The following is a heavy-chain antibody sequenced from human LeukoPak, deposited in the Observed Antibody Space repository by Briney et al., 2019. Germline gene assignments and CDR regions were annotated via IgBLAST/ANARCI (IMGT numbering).Heavy chain of an antibody. Sequence: GGSLRLSCAASGFTFSSYSMNWVRQAPGKGLEWVSSISSSSSYIYYADSVKGRFTISRDNAKNSLYLQMNSLRAEDTAIYYCAKCLLYYDILTGYYGPIDYWGQGTLVTVSS. CDR3: AKCLLYYDILTGYYGPIDY. CDR1: GFTFSSYS. D-gene: IGHD3-9*01. V-gene: IGHV3-21*04. J-gene: IGHJ4*02. CDR2: ISSSSSYI.